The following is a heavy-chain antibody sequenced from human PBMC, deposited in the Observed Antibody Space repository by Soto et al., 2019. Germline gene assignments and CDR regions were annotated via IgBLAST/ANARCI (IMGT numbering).Heavy chain of an antibody. V-gene: IGHV1-69*01. CDR1: GGTFSSYA. J-gene: IGHJ4*02. Sequence: GXSVKGSCKASGGTFSSYAISWVRQAPVQGLEWMGGIIPIFGTANYAQKFQGRVTITADESTSTAYMELSSLRSEDTAVYYCARGGEKTAAGTSPIDYWGQGTLVTVSS. CDR2: IIPIFGTA. D-gene: IGHD6-13*01. CDR3: ARGGEKTAAGTSPIDY.